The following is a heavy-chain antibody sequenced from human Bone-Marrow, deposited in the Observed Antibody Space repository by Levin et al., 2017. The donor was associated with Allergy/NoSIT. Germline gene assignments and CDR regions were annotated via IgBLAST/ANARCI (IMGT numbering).Heavy chain of an antibody. CDR1: EFTVINNY. J-gene: IGHJ4*02. V-gene: IGHV3-66*01. D-gene: IGHD6-19*01. CDR2: IYSGGQT. Sequence: LSLTCEASEFTVINNYMRWVRQAPGKGLEWVSHIYSGGQTDYADSVKGRFTISRDNSKNTLFLQMNSLRTEDTALYYCARDGGVTVPGDYWGQGTLVTVSS. CDR3: ARDGGVTVPGDY.